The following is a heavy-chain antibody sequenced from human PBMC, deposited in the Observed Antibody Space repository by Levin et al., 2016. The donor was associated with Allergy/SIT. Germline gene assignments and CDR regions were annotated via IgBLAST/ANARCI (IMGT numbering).Heavy chain of an antibody. CDR2: ISSSNSYT. V-gene: IGHV3-11*06. Sequence: RQAPGKGLEWVSYISSSNSYTNYADSVKGRFTISRDNAKNSLYLQMNSLRAEDTAVYYCARASYQPTQGDYWGQGTLVTVSS. J-gene: IGHJ4*02. D-gene: IGHD2-2*01. CDR3: ARASYQPTQGDY.